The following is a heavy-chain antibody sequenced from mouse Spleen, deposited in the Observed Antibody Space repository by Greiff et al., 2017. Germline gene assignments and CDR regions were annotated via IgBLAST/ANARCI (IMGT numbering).Heavy chain of an antibody. J-gene: IGHJ1*01. D-gene: IGHD1-1*01. CDR1: GYTFTDYN. CDR3: ARGTTMDWYFDV. Sequence: EVQGVESGPELVKPGASVKIPCKASGYTFTDYNMDWVKQSHGKSLEWIGDINPNNGGTIYNQKFKGKATLTVDKSSSTAYMELRSLTSEDTAVYYCARGTTMDWYFDVWGAGTTVTVSS. CDR2: INPNNGGT. V-gene: IGHV1-18*01.